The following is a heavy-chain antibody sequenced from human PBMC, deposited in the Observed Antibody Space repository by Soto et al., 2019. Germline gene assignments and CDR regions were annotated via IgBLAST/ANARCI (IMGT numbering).Heavy chain of an antibody. V-gene: IGHV3-21*01. CDR3: ARDAAAAGSFYYYYYGMDV. J-gene: IGHJ6*02. Sequence: GGSLRLSCAASGFTFSSYSMNWVRQAPGKGLEWVSSISSSSSYIYYADSVKGRFTISRGNAKNSLYLQMNSLRAEDTAVYYCARDAAAAGSFYYYYYGMDVWGQGTTVTVSS. CDR2: ISSSSSYI. CDR1: GFTFSSYS. D-gene: IGHD6-13*01.